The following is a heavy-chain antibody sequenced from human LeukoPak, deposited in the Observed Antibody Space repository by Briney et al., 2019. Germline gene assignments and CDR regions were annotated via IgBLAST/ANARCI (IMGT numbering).Heavy chain of an antibody. CDR2: IYSDGST. D-gene: IGHD3-10*01. J-gene: IGHJ4*02. CDR3: ARSWFSTYFDY. Sequence: GGSLRLSCAASGFTVSSNYMSWVRQAPGKGLEWVSLIYSDGSTYYADSVKGRFTISRDNSKSTLYLQMNSLRAEDTAVYYCARSWFSTYFDYWGQGTLVTVSS. CDR1: GFTVSSNY. V-gene: IGHV3-53*01.